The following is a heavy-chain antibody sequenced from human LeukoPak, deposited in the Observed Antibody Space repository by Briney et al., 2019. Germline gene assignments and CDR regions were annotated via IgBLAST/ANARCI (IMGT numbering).Heavy chain of an antibody. CDR2: ISSGGST. CDR3: ARYCSSTSCYLGAFDI. V-gene: IGHV3-66*01. J-gene: IGHJ3*02. CDR1: GFTFISYA. D-gene: IGHD2-2*01. Sequence: GGSLRLSCAASGFTFISYAMHWVRQAPGKGLEWVSVISSGGSTYYADSVKGRFTISRDNSKNTLYLQMDSLRAEDTASYYCARYCSSTSCYLGAFDIWGQGTMVTVSS.